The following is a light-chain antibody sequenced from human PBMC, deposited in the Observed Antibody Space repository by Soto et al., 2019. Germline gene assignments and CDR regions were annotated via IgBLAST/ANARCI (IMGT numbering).Light chain of an antibody. CDR2: GAI. V-gene: IGKV1-8*01. CDR1: QGIRTY. CDR3: QQYDSYPLT. Sequence: AIRMTQSPSSFSASPGDRVTISCRASQGIRTYLAWYQQKPGRAPNLLIHGAITLQSGVPSRFSGSGSGTDFTLTISSLQSEDFATYYCQQYDSYPLTFGPGTKVDF. J-gene: IGKJ3*01.